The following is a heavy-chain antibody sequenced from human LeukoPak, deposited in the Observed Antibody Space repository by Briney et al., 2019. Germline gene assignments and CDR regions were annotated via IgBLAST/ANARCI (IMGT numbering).Heavy chain of an antibody. D-gene: IGHD6-13*01. V-gene: IGHV3-21*01. CDR3: ARDGSYSSSWYHYYYYYMDV. CDR2: ISSSSSYI. Sequence: PGGSLRLSCAASGFTFSSYSMNWVRQAPGKGLEWVSSISSSSSYIYYADSVKGRFTISRDNAKNSLYLQMNSLRAEDTAVYYCARDGSYSSSWYHYYYYYMDVWGKGTTVTVSS. J-gene: IGHJ6*03. CDR1: GFTFSSYS.